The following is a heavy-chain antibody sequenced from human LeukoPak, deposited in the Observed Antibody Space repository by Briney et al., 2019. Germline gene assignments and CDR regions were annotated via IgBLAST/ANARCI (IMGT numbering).Heavy chain of an antibody. Sequence: ASVKVSCKASGYTFTSYFMHWVRQAPGQGLEWMGIINPSGGSTSYAQKFQVRVTMTRDMSTTTVYMELNSLRSEDTAVYYCARDRGQHAFDIWGQGTMVTVSS. CDR1: GYTFTSYF. D-gene: IGHD1-26*01. CDR2: INPSGGST. V-gene: IGHV1-46*01. CDR3: ARDRGQHAFDI. J-gene: IGHJ3*02.